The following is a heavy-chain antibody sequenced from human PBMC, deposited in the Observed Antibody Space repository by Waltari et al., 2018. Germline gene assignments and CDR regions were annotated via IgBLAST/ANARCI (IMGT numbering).Heavy chain of an antibody. CDR2: VIPIVGTA. Sequence: QVQLVQSGAEVKKPGSSVKVSCKASGGTFSSYAISWVRQAPGQGLEWMGGVIPIVGTANYAKKVQGRVTITADESTGTAYMELGSLRSEDTAVYYWARGLRDSSGYTRGWYFDLWGRGTLVTVSS. CDR3: ARGLRDSSGYTRGWYFDL. V-gene: IGHV1-69*01. D-gene: IGHD3-22*01. J-gene: IGHJ2*01. CDR1: GGTFSSYA.